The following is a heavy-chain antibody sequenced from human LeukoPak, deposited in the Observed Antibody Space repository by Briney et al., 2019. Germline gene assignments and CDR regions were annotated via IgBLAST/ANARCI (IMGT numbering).Heavy chain of an antibody. CDR1: GYTFTRYY. CDR3: ARGGISSRIDY. V-gene: IGHV1-18*04. Sequence: ASVKVSCKASGYTFTRYYMHWVRQAPGQGLEWMGWIRVYNGDTNYAQKLQGRATMTTDTSTNTAYMELRSLTSDDTAVYYCARGGISSRIDYWGQGTLVTVSS. J-gene: IGHJ4*02. D-gene: IGHD6-6*01. CDR2: IRVYNGDT.